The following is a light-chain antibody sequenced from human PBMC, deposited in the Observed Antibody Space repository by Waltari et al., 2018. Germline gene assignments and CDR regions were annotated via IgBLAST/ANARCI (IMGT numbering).Light chain of an antibody. Sequence: QSALTQPRSVSGSPGQSVTISCPGTSGDVGDYNYVSWYQDQPGNAPSLTIYDVSERPSGVPDRFSASKSGNTASLTISGLQAEDEGSYHCCSRAGSSVVFGGGTKLTVL. V-gene: IGLV2-11*01. CDR3: CSRAGSSVV. J-gene: IGLJ2*01. CDR1: SGDVGDYNY. CDR2: DVS.